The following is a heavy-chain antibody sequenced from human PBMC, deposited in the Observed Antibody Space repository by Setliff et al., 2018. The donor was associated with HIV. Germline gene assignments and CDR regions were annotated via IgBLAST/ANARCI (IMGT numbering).Heavy chain of an antibody. CDR2: ISHSGIV. CDR1: GGSFSDYY. J-gene: IGHJ4*02. Sequence: PSETLSLTCAVYGGSFSDYYWSWIRQPPGKGLEWIGSISHSGIVANNPSLESRATISVDTSMNYLSLNLTSVTAADTAVYFCARDMMRWLVMVPGATRGYFDAWGQGALVTAPQ. CDR3: ARDMMRWLVMVPGATRGYFDA. V-gene: IGHV4-34*04. D-gene: IGHD3-16*01.